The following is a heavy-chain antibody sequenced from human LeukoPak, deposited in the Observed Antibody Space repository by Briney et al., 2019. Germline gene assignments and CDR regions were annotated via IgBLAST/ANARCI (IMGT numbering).Heavy chain of an antibody. J-gene: IGHJ4*02. D-gene: IGHD2-21*01. CDR2: VLYDGSKK. Sequence: GGSLRLSCEASGFTFTRYTMHWVRQAPGKGLEWVAVVLYDGSKKYYADSVRGRFTLSRDNTENTLSLLMNTLRGDDTAVYYCVRDNYGGILDLWGQGTPVTVSS. V-gene: IGHV3-30*04. CDR1: GFTFTRYT. CDR3: VRDNYGGILDL.